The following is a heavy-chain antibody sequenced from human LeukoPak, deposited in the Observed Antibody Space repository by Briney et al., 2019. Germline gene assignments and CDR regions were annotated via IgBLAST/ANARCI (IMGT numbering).Heavy chain of an antibody. CDR2: INHSGST. D-gene: IGHD3-22*01. CDR1: GGSSSGYY. Sequence: SETLSLTCGVYGGSSSGYYWSWIRQPPGKGLEWIGEINHSGSTKYNPSLKSRVTISVDTSKNQFSLKLSSVTAADTAMYYCARKTYYYDSSGLIHWYFDLWGRGTLVTVSS. CDR3: ARKTYYYDSSGLIHWYFDL. J-gene: IGHJ2*01. V-gene: IGHV4-34*01.